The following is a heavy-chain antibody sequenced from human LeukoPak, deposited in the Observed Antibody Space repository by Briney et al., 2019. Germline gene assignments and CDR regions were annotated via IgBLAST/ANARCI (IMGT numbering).Heavy chain of an antibody. Sequence: SVKVSCKASGGTFSSYAISWVRQAPGQGLEWMGGIIPIFGTANYAQKFQGRVTITADESTSTTYMELSSLRSEDTAVYYCARELGVGATGAFDIWGQGTMVTVSS. D-gene: IGHD1-26*01. CDR2: IIPIFGTA. CDR1: GGTFSSYA. CDR3: ARELGVGATGAFDI. V-gene: IGHV1-69*13. J-gene: IGHJ3*02.